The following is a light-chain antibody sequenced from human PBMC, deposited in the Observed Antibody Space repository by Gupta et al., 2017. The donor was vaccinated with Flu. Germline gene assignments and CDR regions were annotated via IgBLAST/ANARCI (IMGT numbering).Light chain of an antibody. CDR1: SRDIGGNNY. V-gene: IGLV2-8*01. Sequence: QSALPPPPSASGSPGQSVAISCTGTSRDIGGNNYVSWYQQHPGKAPKLMIYEVNKRPSGVPDRFSGSKSGNTASLTVSGLQAEDEADYYCCSYGINDVFGTGTKVTVL. CDR3: CSYGINDV. J-gene: IGLJ1*01. CDR2: EVN.